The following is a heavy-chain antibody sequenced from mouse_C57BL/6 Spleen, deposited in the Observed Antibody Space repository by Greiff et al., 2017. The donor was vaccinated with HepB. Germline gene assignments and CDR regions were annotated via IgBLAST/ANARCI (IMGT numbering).Heavy chain of an antibody. Sequence: VQLQQSGPGLVQPSQSLSITCTVSGFSLTSYGVHWVRQSPGKGLEWLGVIWGGGSTDYNAAFISRLSISKDNSKSQVFFKMNSLQADDTAIYYCARNTYDGYYFDYWGQGTTLTVSS. J-gene: IGHJ2*01. CDR2: IWGGGST. CDR3: ARNTYDGYYFDY. V-gene: IGHV2-2*01. D-gene: IGHD2-3*01. CDR1: GFSLTSYG.